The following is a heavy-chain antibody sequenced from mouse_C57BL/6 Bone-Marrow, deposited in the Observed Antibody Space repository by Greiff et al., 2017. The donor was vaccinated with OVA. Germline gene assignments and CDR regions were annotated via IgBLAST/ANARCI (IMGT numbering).Heavy chain of an antibody. D-gene: IGHD1-1*01. CDR3: ARPLSEVALWDRDY. V-gene: IGHV1-77*01. CDR1: GYTFTDYY. Sequence: QVQLQQSGAELVKPGASVKISCTASGYTFTDYYINWVKQRPGQGLEWIGKISPGSGSTYYNEKFKGKATLTADKSSSTAYMQLSSLTSEDSAVYFWARPLSEVALWDRDYWGQGTTLTVAS. CDR2: ISPGSGST. J-gene: IGHJ2*01.